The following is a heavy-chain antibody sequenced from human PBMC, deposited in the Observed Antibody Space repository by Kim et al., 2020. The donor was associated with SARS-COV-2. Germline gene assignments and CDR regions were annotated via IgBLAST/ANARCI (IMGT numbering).Heavy chain of an antibody. J-gene: IGHJ4*02. V-gene: IGHV3-53*04. Sequence: GGSLRLSCAASGFTVSSNYMSWVRQAPGKGLEWVSVIYSGGSTYYADSVKGRFTITRHNYKNTLYLQINSLRAEDTAVYYCATNDGSYYSSLDYWGQGTPVTVSS. CDR2: IYSGGST. D-gene: IGHD1-26*01. CDR1: GFTVSSNY. CDR3: ATNDGSYYSSLDY.